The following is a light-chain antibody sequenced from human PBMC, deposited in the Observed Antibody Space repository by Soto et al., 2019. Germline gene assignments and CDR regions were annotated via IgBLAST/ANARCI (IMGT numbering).Light chain of an antibody. CDR2: GNK. CDR1: SSNIGAGYD. J-gene: IGLJ1*01. Sequence: QSALTQPPSVSGAPGQRVTISCTGSSSNIGAGYDVHWYQQRPVTAPKLLIYGNKNRPSGVPDRFSGSKSGTSASLAITGLQAEDEADYYCQSYDSSLSVSYVFGTGTKVTVL. CDR3: QSYDSSLSVSYV. V-gene: IGLV1-40*01.